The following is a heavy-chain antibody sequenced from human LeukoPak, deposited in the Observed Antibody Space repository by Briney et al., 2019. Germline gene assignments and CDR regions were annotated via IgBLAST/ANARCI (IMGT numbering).Heavy chain of an antibody. CDR3: TTTMRSTFDI. CDR1: GFTFSDAC. J-gene: IGHJ3*02. CDR2: IKSKTDGGTA. Sequence: GGSLRLSCAASGFTFSDACMSWVRQAPGKGLEWVGRIKSKTDGGTADYAAPVKGRFTISRDDSKNTLYLQMNGLKTEDTAVYYCTTTMRSTFDIWGQGTMVTVSS. V-gene: IGHV3-15*01. D-gene: IGHD3-3*01.